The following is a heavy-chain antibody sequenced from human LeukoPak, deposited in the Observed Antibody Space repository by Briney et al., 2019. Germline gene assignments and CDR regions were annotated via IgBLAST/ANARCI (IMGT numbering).Heavy chain of an antibody. CDR2: MHHSGIT. V-gene: IGHV4-39*07. CDR3: SERMVAAYFDY. D-gene: IGHD2-15*01. CDR1: GDSISTTSIY. Sequence: KSSETLSLTCNVSGDSISTTSIYWGWIRQPPGQGLEWIGSMHHSGITYYNPSLKSRASISVDTSKNQFSLMLSSVTAADTAVYCWSERMVAAYFDYWGQGILVTVSS. J-gene: IGHJ4*02.